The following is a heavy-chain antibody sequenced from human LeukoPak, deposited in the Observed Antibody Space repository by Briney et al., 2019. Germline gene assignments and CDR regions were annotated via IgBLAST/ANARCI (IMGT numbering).Heavy chain of an antibody. J-gene: IGHJ4*02. CDR1: GFTFSSYA. V-gene: IGHV3-23*01. CDR3: AKTGSGFYSD. Sequence: GGSLRLSCAASGFTFSSYAMTWVRQAPGKGLEWVSAITLSGSTTYYADSVKGRFTISKDTSKNTVYLQMNSLRAEDPAVYFCAKTGSGFYSDWGQGTLVTVSS. D-gene: IGHD3-22*01. CDR2: ITLSGSTT.